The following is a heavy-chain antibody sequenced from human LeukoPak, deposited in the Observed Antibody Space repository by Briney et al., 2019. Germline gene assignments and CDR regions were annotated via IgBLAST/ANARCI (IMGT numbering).Heavy chain of an antibody. V-gene: IGHV3-53*01. CDR3: ARGLWQQLGNDAFDI. D-gene: IGHD6-13*01. CDR1: GFTVSSNY. CDR2: IYSGGGT. Sequence: PGGSLRLSCAASGFTVSSNYMSWVRQAPGKGLEWVSVIYSGGGTYYADSVKGRFTISRDNSKNTLYLQMNSLRAEDTAVYYCARGLWQQLGNDAFDIWGQGTMVTVSS. J-gene: IGHJ3*02.